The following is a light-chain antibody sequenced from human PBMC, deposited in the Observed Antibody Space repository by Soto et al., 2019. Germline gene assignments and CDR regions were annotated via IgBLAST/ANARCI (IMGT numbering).Light chain of an antibody. CDR1: QSVSSSY. CDR2: GPS. V-gene: IGKV3-20*01. CDR3: QQYGSSPWT. J-gene: IGKJ1*01. Sequence: EIVLTQSPGTLSLSPGERATLSCRASQSVSSSYLAWYPQKPGQAPRLLIYGPSSRATGIPDRFSGSGSGTDFTLTISRLEPEDFAVYYCQQYGSSPWTFGQGTKVEIK.